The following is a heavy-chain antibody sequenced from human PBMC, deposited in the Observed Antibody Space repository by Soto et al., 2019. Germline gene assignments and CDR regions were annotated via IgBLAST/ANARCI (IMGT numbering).Heavy chain of an antibody. V-gene: IGHV4-31*03. CDR1: GGSISSGGYY. Sequence: QVQLQESGPGLVKPSQTLSLTCTVSGGSISSGGYYWSCIRQHPGKGLEWIGYIYYSGSTYYDPSLKSRVTISVDTSKKQFSLKLSSVTAADTAVYFCARDRGYESSLGLYYWGQGTLVTVSS. CDR2: IYYSGST. CDR3: ARDRGYESSLGLYY. D-gene: IGHD3-22*01. J-gene: IGHJ4*02.